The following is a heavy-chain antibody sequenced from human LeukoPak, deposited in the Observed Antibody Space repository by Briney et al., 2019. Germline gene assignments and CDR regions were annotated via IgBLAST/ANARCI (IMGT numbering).Heavy chain of an antibody. CDR3: ARVGGRREYYYDSSGYSEPGKNNPDNYYFDY. D-gene: IGHD3-22*01. V-gene: IGHV4-59*12. J-gene: IGHJ4*01. CDR2: IYYSGST. CDR1: GGSISSYY. Sequence: PSETLSLTCTVSGGSISSYYWSWIRQPPGKGLEWIGYIYYSGSTYYNPSLKSRVTISVDTSKNQFSLKLSSVTAADTAVYYCARVGGRREYYYDSSGYSEPGKNNPDNYYFDYWGQEPWSPSPQ.